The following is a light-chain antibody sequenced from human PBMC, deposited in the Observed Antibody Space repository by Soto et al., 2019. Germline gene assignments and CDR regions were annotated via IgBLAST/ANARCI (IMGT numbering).Light chain of an antibody. J-gene: IGKJ1*01. CDR1: QSLTSNY. CDR3: QQYGRSITWT. Sequence: EVVLTQSPGTVSLSPGERATLSCRASQSLTSNYLAWYQQKPGQAPRFLIYAASSRATGIPDRFSGSGSGTDFTPSSSRLESKYLAVYYCQQYGRSITWTFGQERKVEIE. V-gene: IGKV3-20*01. CDR2: AAS.